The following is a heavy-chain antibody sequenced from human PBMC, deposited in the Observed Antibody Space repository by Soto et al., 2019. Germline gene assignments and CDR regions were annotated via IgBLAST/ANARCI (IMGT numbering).Heavy chain of an antibody. V-gene: IGHV3-33*01. Sequence: QVQLVESGGGVVQPGRSLRLSCTASGFAISNYGMHWVRQAPGKGLQWVAIIFYDGKNEYYENSLKGRFTISRDNSKNMLYRQMNSLRAEATATYYCARASNRYYGYDTDVGLDGWRRGNTVTVSS. J-gene: IGHJ6*02. D-gene: IGHD5-12*01. CDR1: GFAISNYG. CDR3: ARASNRYYGYDTDVGLDG. CDR2: IFYDGKNE.